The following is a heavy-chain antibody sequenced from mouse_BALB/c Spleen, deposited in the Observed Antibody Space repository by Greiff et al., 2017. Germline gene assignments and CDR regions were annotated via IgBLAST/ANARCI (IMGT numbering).Heavy chain of an antibody. Sequence: EVMLVESGGGLVKPGGSLKLSCAASGFAFSSYDMSWVRQTPEKRLEWVAYISSGGGSTYYPDTVKGRFTISRDNAKNTLYLQMSSLKSEDTAMYYCARRESYGPFAYWGQGTLVTVSA. J-gene: IGHJ3*01. CDR1: GFAFSSYD. V-gene: IGHV5-12-1*01. CDR2: ISSGGGST. CDR3: ARRESYGPFAY. D-gene: IGHD1-1*02.